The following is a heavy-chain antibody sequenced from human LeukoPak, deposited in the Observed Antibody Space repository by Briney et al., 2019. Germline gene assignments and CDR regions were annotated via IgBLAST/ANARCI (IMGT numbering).Heavy chain of an antibody. CDR2: IYTRGST. CDR3: ARNGVVTETTYYYYYGMDV. Sequence: PSETLSLTCTVSGGSISSYYWRWIRQPAGKRLEWIGHIYTRGSTNYNPSLKSRVTMSVDTSKNQFSLRLSSVTAADTAVYYCARNGVVTETTYYYYYGMDVWGQGTTVTVSS. V-gene: IGHV4-4*07. D-gene: IGHD1-7*01. J-gene: IGHJ6*02. CDR1: GGSISSYY.